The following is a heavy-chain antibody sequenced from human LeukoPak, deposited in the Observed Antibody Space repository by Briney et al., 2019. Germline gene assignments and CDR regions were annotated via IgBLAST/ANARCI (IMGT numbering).Heavy chain of an antibody. Sequence: GGSLRLSCAASGFTFSSYWMHWVRQAPGKALVWVSRINSDGSSTSYADSVKGRFTISRDNAKNSLYLQTNSLRAEDTAVYYCARAGQEWFGELGFDQWGQGTLVIVSS. D-gene: IGHD3-10*01. CDR2: INSDGSST. V-gene: IGHV3-74*01. CDR1: GFTFSSYW. J-gene: IGHJ4*02. CDR3: ARAGQEWFGELGFDQ.